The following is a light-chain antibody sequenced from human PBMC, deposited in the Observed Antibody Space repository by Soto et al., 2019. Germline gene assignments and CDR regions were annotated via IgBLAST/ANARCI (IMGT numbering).Light chain of an antibody. CDR3: QSFDRGPSGVYV. CDR2: ANN. J-gene: IGLJ1*01. Sequence: QSVLTQPPSASGTPGQRVTISCSGSSSNIGNSTVNWYQQFPGTAPKLLIYANNRRPSGVPDRFSGSKSGTSASLAITGLQAEDEGDYYCQSFDRGPSGVYVFGTGTKVTVL. V-gene: IGLV1-44*01. CDR1: SSNIGNST.